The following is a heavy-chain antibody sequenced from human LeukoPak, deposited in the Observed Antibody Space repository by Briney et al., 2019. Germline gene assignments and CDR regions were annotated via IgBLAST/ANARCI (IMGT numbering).Heavy chain of an antibody. J-gene: IGHJ6*02. CDR3: ARAAPRSGAMDA. Sequence: GGSLRLSCAPSGFTFRTYGIHWVRQAPGKGLEWVAVIWYDGSNKYYADSVKGRFTISRDNSKNTLYLQMNSLRVEDTAVYYCARAAPRSGAMDAWGQGTTVTVSS. CDR2: IWYDGSNK. CDR1: GFTFRTYG. V-gene: IGHV3-33*01.